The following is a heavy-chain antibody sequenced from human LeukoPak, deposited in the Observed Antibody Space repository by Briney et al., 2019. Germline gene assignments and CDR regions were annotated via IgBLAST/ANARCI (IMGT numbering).Heavy chain of an antibody. CDR2: INPSGGST. D-gene: IGHD4-17*01. CDR3: ASAESHDYGET. J-gene: IGHJ4*02. Sequence: ASVKVSCKASGYTFTNYYMHWVRQAPGQGLEWMGIINPSGGSTTYAQRFQGRVTMTRDTSITTAYMELTGLRSDDTAVYFCASAESHDYGETWGQGTLVTVSS. CDR1: GYTFTNYY. V-gene: IGHV1-46*01.